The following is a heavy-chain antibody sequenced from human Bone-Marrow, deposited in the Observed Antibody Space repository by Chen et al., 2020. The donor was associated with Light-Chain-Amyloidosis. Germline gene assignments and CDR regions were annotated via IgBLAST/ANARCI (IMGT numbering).Heavy chain of an antibody. Sequence: EVQLVESGGGLVQPGGSLSLSCATSGFNFSSFGMSWVRQAPGKGLEWVSTVRGSTVSTYYAGAVKGPFIISRGNSKSTLYLQMNSLRAGDTAVYFCTRKGGYFDFWGQGSLVTVSS. CDR2: VRGSTVST. CDR1: GFNFSSFG. CDR3: TRKGGYFDF. V-gene: IGHV3-23*04. J-gene: IGHJ4*02. D-gene: IGHD3-10*01.